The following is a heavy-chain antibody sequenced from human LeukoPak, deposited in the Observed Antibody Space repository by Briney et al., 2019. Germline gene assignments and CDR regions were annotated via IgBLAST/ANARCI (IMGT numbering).Heavy chain of an antibody. D-gene: IGHD3-10*01. V-gene: IGHV4-59*01. Sequence: PSETLSLTCTVSGGSISSYYWSWIRQPPGKGLEWIGYIYYSGSTNYNPSLKSRVTISVDTSKNQFSLKLSSVTAADTAVYYCAREGIIGSGSYGYYYYYMDVWGKGTTVTISS. CDR1: GGSISSYY. CDR3: AREGIIGSGSYGYYYYYMDV. CDR2: IYYSGST. J-gene: IGHJ6*03.